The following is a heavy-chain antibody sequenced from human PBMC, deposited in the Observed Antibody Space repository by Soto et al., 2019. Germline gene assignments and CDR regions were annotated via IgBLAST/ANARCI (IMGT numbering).Heavy chain of an antibody. D-gene: IGHD3-10*01. CDR2: IYYSGST. J-gene: IGHJ4*02. Sequence: SETLSLTCTVSGGSISSGGYYWSWIRQHPGKGLEWIGYIYYSGSTYYNPSLKSRVTISVDTSKNQFSLKLSSVTAADTAVYYCARSDIMVRGVIRWGQGTLVTVSS. CDR3: ARSDIMVRGVIR. CDR1: GGSISSGGYY. V-gene: IGHV4-31*03.